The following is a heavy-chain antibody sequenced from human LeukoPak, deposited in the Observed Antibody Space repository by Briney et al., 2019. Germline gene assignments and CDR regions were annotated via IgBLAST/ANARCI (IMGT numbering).Heavy chain of an antibody. Sequence: ASVKVSCKAPGYTFNAYYTHWVRQAPGQGLEWMGWINPHSGGTNSTQKFQDRVTMTRDTSISTVYMELSRLRSDDTAVYYCARDRDSYGDYYFFYMDVWGKGTTVAVSS. CDR1: GYTFNAYY. J-gene: IGHJ6*03. CDR3: ARDRDSYGDYYFFYMDV. V-gene: IGHV1-2*02. CDR2: INPHSGGT. D-gene: IGHD5-18*01.